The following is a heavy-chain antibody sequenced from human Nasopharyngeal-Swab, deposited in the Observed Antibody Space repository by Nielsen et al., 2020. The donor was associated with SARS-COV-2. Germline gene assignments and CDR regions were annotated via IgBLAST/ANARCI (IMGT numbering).Heavy chain of an antibody. CDR2: IYSGGST. CDR1: GFTFSTNY. CDR3: ARGTAVAGGYYLDY. D-gene: IGHD4-23*01. Sequence: GGSLRLSCAASGFTFSTNYMNWVRQAPGKGLEWVSVIYSGGSTYYMDSVKARFTISRDSSKNTLSLQMNSLRAEDTAIYYCARGTAVAGGYYLDYWGQGTLVTVSS. V-gene: IGHV3-66*01. J-gene: IGHJ4*02.